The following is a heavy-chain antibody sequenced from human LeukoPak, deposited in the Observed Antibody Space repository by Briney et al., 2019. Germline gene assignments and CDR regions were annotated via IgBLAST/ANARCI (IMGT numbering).Heavy chain of an antibody. CDR1: GFTFSSYG. Sequence: GGTLRLSCAASGFTFSSYGMSWVRQAPGKGLEWVSAISGSGGSTYYADSVKGRFTISRDNSKDTLYLQMNSLRAEDTAVYYCAKCSGWFVRGKDYYYYYMDVWGKGTTVTVSS. CDR3: AKCSGWFVRGKDYYYYYMDV. J-gene: IGHJ6*03. CDR2: ISGSGGST. D-gene: IGHD6-19*01. V-gene: IGHV3-23*01.